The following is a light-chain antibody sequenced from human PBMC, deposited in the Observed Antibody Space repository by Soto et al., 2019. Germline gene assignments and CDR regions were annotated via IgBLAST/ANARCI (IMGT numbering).Light chain of an antibody. J-gene: IGKJ1*01. CDR1: QSVSSSY. CDR2: DAS. V-gene: IGKV3D-20*01. Sequence: EIVLTQSPSTLSLSPGERATLSCVASQSVSSSYLAWYQQKPGLAPRLLIYDASSRATGIPDRFRGSGSGTDFTLTISRLAPEDFAVYYCHQYGSAPRTFGQGTKVEIK. CDR3: HQYGSAPRT.